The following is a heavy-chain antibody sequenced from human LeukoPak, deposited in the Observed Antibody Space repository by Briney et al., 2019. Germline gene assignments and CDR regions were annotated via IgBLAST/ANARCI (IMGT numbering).Heavy chain of an antibody. CDR2: IYYSGST. CDR3: ARVALWEPPPPVDYYYYYMDV. D-gene: IGHD1-26*01. CDR1: GGSISSSSYY. J-gene: IGHJ6*03. Sequence: SETLSLTCTVSGGSISSSSYYWGWIRQPPGTGLEWIGSIYYSGSTYYNPSLKSRVTISVDTSKNQFSLKLSSVTAADTAVYYCARVALWEPPPPVDYYYYYMDVRGKGTTVTVSS. V-gene: IGHV4-39*07.